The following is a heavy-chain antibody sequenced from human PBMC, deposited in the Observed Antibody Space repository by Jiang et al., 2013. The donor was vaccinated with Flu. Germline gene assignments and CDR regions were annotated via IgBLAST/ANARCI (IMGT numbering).Heavy chain of an antibody. J-gene: IGHJ6*02. CDR2: IYTSGST. CDR1: GGSISSGSYY. CDR3: ARWSPRVVRGVYYGMDV. Sequence: TCTVSGGSISSGSYYWSWIRQPAGKGLEWIGRIYTSGSTNYNPSLKSRVTISVDTSKNQFSLKLSSVTAADTAVYYCARWSPRVVRGVYYGMDVWGQGTTVTVSS. V-gene: IGHV4-61*02. D-gene: IGHD3-10*01.